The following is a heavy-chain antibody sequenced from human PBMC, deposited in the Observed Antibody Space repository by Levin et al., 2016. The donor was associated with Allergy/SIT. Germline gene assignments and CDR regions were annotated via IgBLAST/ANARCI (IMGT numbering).Heavy chain of an antibody. CDR3: ARDVYGSGSYYYPLYYYYGMDV. J-gene: IGHJ6*02. Sequence: WIRQPPGKGLEWVSYISSSGSTIYYADSVKGRFTISRDNAKNSLYLQMNSLRAEDTAVYYCARDVYGSGSYYYPLYYYYGMDVWGQGTTVTVSS. D-gene: IGHD3-10*01. V-gene: IGHV3-11*01. CDR2: ISSSGSTI.